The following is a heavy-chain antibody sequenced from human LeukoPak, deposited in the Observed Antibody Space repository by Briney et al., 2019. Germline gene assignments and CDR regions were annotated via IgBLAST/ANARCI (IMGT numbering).Heavy chain of an antibody. Sequence: RESLRLSCAASGFTFSSYWTHWVRQAPGKGLVWVSRINSDVSSTSYADSVKGRFTISRDNAKNTLYLQMNSLRAEDTAVYYCARGYIDIDYWGQGTLDTPPS. CDR1: GFTFSSYW. CDR3: ARGYIDIDY. CDR2: INSDVSST. V-gene: IGHV3-74*01. J-gene: IGHJ4*02. D-gene: IGHD5-18*01.